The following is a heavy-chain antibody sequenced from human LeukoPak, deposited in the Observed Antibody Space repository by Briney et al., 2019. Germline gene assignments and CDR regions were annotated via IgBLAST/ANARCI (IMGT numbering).Heavy chain of an antibody. CDR2: ISGSGGST. J-gene: IGHJ4*02. CDR3: AKDLGKGIRYFDWFSPPDY. V-gene: IGHV3-23*01. Sequence: GGSLRLSCAASGFTFSSYAMSWVRQAPGKGLEWVSAISGSGGSTYYADSVKGRFTISRDNSKNTLYLQMNSLRAEDTAVYYCAKDLGKGIRYFDWFSPPDYWGLGTLVTVSS. D-gene: IGHD3-9*01. CDR1: GFTFSSYA.